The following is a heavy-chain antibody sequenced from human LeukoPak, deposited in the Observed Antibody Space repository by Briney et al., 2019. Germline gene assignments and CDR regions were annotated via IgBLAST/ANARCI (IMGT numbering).Heavy chain of an antibody. CDR3: ARHRVSGSSYSALDY. J-gene: IGHJ4*02. CDR2: ISYSGST. V-gene: IGHV4-59*08. D-gene: IGHD1-26*01. CDR1: GASINSHY. Sequence: SETLSLTCTISGASINSHYWSWIRQPPGKGLEWIGYISYSGSTNYNPSLKSRVIISVDTSKTHFSLNLSSVTAADTAFYYCARHRVSGSSYSALDYWGQGTLVSVSS.